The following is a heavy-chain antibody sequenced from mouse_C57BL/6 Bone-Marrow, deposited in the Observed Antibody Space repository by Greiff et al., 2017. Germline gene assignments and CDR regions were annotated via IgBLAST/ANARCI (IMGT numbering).Heavy chain of an antibody. V-gene: IGHV1-81*01. D-gene: IGHD1-1*01. J-gene: IGHJ2*01. CDR3: AILLLLRHY. CDR2: IYPRSGNT. Sequence: VKLMESGAELARPGASVKLSCKASGYTFTSYGISWVKQRTGQGLEWIGEIYPRSGNTYYNEKFKGKATLTADKSSSTAYMELRSLTSEDSAVYFCAILLLLRHYWGQGTTLTVSS. CDR1: GYTFTSYG.